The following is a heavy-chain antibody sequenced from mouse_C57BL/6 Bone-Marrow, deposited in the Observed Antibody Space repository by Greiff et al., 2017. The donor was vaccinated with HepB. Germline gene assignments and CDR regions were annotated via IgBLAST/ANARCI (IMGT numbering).Heavy chain of an antibody. CDR3: TSDGYYHAWFAH. CDR1: GFNIKDDY. V-gene: IGHV14-4*01. Sequence: VQLQQSGAELVRPGASVKLSCTASGFNIKDDYMHWVKQRPEQGLEWIGWIDPENGDTEYASKFQGKATITADTSSNTAYLQLSSLTTEDTAVYNCTSDGYYHAWFAHWGQGTLVTVSA. D-gene: IGHD2-3*01. J-gene: IGHJ3*01. CDR2: IDPENGDT.